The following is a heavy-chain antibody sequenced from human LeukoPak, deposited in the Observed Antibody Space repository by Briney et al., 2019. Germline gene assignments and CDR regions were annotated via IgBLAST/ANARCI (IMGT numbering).Heavy chain of an antibody. V-gene: IGHV5-10-1*01. Sequence: GESLKISCKVSGYRFTNYWISWVRQMPGKGLEWMGRIDPSDSYTNYSPSFQGHVTISADKSISTAYLQWSSLKASDSAIYYCARRVTYSSGWADDYWGQGTLVTVSS. J-gene: IGHJ4*02. CDR1: GYRFTNYW. CDR2: IDPSDSYT. CDR3: ARRVTYSSGWADDY. D-gene: IGHD6-19*01.